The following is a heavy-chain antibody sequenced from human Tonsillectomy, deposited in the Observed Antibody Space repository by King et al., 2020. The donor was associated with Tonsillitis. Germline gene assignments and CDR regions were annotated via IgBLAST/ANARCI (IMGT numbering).Heavy chain of an antibody. D-gene: IGHD2-2*01. CDR2: INHSGST. CDR3: ARDFGSYALDP. J-gene: IGHJ5*02. CDR1: GGSFSGYY. Sequence: VQLQQWGAGLLKPSETLSLTCAVYGGSFSGYYWSWIRQPPGKGLEWIGEINHSGSTNYNPSLKSRVTISVDTSKNQFSLKLSSVTAADTAVYYCARDFGSYALDPWGQGTLVTVSS. V-gene: IGHV4-34*01.